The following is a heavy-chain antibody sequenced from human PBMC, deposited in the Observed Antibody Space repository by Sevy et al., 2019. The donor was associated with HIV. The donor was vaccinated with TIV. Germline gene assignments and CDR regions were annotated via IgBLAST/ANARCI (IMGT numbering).Heavy chain of an antibody. CDR1: GFTFSGSA. CDR2: IRSKANSYAT. J-gene: IGHJ6*02. V-gene: IGHV3-73*01. D-gene: IGHD5-18*01. Sequence: GGSLRLSCAASGFTFSGSAMHWVRQASGKGLEWVGRIRSKANSYATAYDASVKGRFTISRDDSKNTAYLQMNSLKTEDTAVYYCTRQVDTAMVTYYYGMDVWGQGTTVTVSS. CDR3: TRQVDTAMVTYYYGMDV.